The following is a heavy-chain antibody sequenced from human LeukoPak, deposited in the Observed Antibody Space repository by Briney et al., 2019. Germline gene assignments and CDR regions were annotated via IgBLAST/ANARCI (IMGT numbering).Heavy chain of an antibody. V-gene: IGHV1-69*06. CDR3: ASEEPAAPGPPYYYYYYGMDV. J-gene: IGHJ6*04. CDR2: IIPIFGTA. CDR1: GGTSSSYA. Sequence: SVKVSCKASGGTSSSYAISWVRQAPGQGLEWMGGIIPIFGTANYAQKFQGRVTITADKSTSTAYMELSSLRSEDTAVYYCASEEPAAPGPPYYYYYYGMDVWGKGTTVTVSS. D-gene: IGHD2-2*01.